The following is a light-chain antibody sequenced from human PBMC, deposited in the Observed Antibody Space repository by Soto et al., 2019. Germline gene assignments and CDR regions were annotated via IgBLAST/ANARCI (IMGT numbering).Light chain of an antibody. J-gene: IGKJ5*01. Sequence: AIQLTQSPSSLSASVGDRVTITCRASQGISSALAGYQQKPGKAPKLLIYDASSLESGVPSRFSGSGSGTDFTLTISSLQPEDFATYYCQQFNSYPRTFGQGTRLEIK. CDR2: DAS. CDR3: QQFNSYPRT. V-gene: IGKV1-13*02. CDR1: QGISSA.